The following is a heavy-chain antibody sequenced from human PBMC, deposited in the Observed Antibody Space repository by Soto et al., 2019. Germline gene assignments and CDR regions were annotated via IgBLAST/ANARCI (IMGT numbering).Heavy chain of an antibody. CDR1: GFSFSTYA. J-gene: IGHJ3*01. D-gene: IGHD3-10*01. CDR2: ISYDGSNA. V-gene: IGHV3-30*04. CDR3: ARDGGGFGELLLNSYDAFDL. Sequence: TGGSLRLSCTASGFSFSTYAMYWVRQAPGKGLEWVAIISYDGSNAQYADSVKGRFTVARDNSKNTLYLQMHSLTAEDTAVYYCARDGGGFGELLLNSYDAFDLWGQGKLVTVS.